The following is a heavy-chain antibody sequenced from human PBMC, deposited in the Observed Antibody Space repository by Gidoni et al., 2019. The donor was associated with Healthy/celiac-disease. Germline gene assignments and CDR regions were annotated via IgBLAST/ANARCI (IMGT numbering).Heavy chain of an antibody. CDR2: IIPIFGTA. D-gene: IGHD2-15*01. CDR3: ARDCSGGSCYSGYYYGMDV. V-gene: IGHV1-69*01. CDR1: GGTFSSYA. Sequence: QVQLVQSGAEVKKPGSSVKVSCKASGGTFSSYAISWGRQAPGQGLEWMGGIIPIFGTANYAQKFQGRVTITADESTSTAYMELSSLRSEDTAVYYCARDCSGGSCYSGYYYGMDVWGQGTTVTVSS. J-gene: IGHJ6*02.